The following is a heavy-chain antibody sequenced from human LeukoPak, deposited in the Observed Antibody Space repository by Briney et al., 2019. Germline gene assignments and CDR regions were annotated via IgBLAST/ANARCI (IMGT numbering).Heavy chain of an antibody. D-gene: IGHD3-22*01. CDR3: ARDYRKSNYYDSSGYLTDAFDI. J-gene: IGHJ3*02. V-gene: IGHV1-18*01. CDR1: GYTFTSYG. Sequence: GASVKVSCKASGYTFTSYGISWVRQAPGQGLEWMGWISAYNGSTNYAQKLQGRVTMTTDTSTSTAYMELRSLRSDDTAVYYCARDYRKSNYYDSSGYLTDAFDIWGQGTMVTVSS. CDR2: ISAYNGST.